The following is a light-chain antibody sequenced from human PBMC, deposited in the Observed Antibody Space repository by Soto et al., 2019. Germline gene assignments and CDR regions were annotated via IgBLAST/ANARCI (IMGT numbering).Light chain of an antibody. V-gene: IGLV2-14*01. Sequence: QSALTQSASVSGSPGQSITISCTGTGSDIGAYNYVSWYQQHPGKAPKLIIHGVTHRPSGVSTRFSASKSAYTASLTISGLQAEDEADYYCSSFTTNYFYVFGPGTKVTVL. CDR2: GVT. J-gene: IGLJ1*01. CDR1: GSDIGAYNY. CDR3: SSFTTNYFYV.